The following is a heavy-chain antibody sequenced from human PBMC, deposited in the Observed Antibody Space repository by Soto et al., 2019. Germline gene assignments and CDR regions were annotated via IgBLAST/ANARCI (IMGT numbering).Heavy chain of an antibody. V-gene: IGHV4-59*08. J-gene: IGHJ6*03. CDR2: VYYTGST. Sequence: PPQTLSPTCPVSGVFPSSFSCGWVRPPPGKGLEWIGYVYYTGSTIYNPSLKSRVTISVQTSKNQFSLNLSSVTDADTDVYYCGRPTGDGGYYYFLDVWGKGTTVTVSS. CDR3: GRPTGDGGYYYFLDV. D-gene: IGHD7-27*01. CDR1: GVFPSSFS.